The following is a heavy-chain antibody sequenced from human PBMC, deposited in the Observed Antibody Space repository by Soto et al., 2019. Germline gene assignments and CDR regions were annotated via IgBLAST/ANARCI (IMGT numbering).Heavy chain of an antibody. J-gene: IGHJ4*02. CDR2: IYYSGTT. V-gene: IGHV4-31*03. CDR3: ARGPFTITVVRGVRPLDH. CDR1: GDSIIGSTYY. Sequence: SETLSLTCTVSGDSIIGSTYYWIWIRQHPGKGLEWIGYIYYSGTTYYNPSLKSRLSMSMDTSKNQFSLNLTSLTTADTAVYYCARGPFTITVVRGVRPLDHWGLEALVTVAS. D-gene: IGHD3-10*01.